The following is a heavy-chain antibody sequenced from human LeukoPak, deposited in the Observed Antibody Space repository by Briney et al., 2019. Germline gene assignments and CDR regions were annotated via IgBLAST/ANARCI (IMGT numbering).Heavy chain of an antibody. CDR3: ARLSPVYYGSGSYSNWFDP. D-gene: IGHD3-10*01. Sequence: SETLSLTCTVSGGSISSGGYYWSWIRQHPGKGLEWIGYIYYSGSTYYNPSLKSRVTISVGTSKNQFSLKLSSVTAADTAVYYCARLSPVYYGSGSYSNWFDPWGQGTLVTVSS. CDR2: IYYSGST. J-gene: IGHJ5*02. V-gene: IGHV4-31*03. CDR1: GGSISSGGYY.